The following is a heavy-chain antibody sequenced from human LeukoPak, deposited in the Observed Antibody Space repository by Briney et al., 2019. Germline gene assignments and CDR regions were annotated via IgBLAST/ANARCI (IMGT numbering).Heavy chain of an antibody. CDR3: ARQFESYYYYMDV. CDR2: ISSSGSTI. V-gene: IGHV3-48*03. D-gene: IGHD5-24*01. J-gene: IGHJ6*03. CDR1: GFTFSSYE. Sequence: GGSLRLSCAASGFTFSSYEMNWVRQAPGKGLEWVSYISSSGSTIYYADSVKGRFTISRDNAKNSLYLQMNSLRSEDTAVYYCARQFESYYYYMDVWGKGTTVTVSS.